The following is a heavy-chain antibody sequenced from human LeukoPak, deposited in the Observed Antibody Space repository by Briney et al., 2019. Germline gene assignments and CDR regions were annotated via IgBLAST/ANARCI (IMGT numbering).Heavy chain of an antibody. Sequence: GGSLRLSCAASGFTFSSYEMNWVRQAPGKGLEWVSYISSSGSTIYYADSVKGRFTISRDNAKNSLYLQMNSLRAEDTAVYYCARDRAATTLGYWGQGTLVTVSS. CDR1: GFTFSSYE. D-gene: IGHD5-24*01. CDR2: ISSSGSTI. V-gene: IGHV3-48*03. CDR3: ARDRAATTLGY. J-gene: IGHJ4*02.